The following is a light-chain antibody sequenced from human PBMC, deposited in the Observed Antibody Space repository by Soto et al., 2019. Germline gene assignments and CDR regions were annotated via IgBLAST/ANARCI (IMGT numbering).Light chain of an antibody. J-gene: IGLJ1*01. V-gene: IGLV1-40*01. CDR1: SSNMGAGYD. CDR2: GNA. Sequence: QSVLTQPPSVSGAPGQRVTISCTGSSSNMGAGYDVQWYQQLPGAAPKLLIYGNANRPSGVPDRFSGSKSGTSASLAIIGLQAEDEADYYCQSYDRSLSAAVFGTGTKVTVL. CDR3: QSYDRSLSAAV.